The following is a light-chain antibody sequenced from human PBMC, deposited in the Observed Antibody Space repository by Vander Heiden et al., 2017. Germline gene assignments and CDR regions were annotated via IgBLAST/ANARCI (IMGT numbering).Light chain of an antibody. CDR3: QQYKNWPPWT. V-gene: IGKV3-15*01. Sequence: EVVMTQSPATLSVSPGERPTVSCRASQSVSSSLARCQQKPGQAPRLHSYATSTRTTGIPASFSRSGSGTELTPTISTLQSEDFAIYYCQQYKNWPPWTFGQGTKVEIK. J-gene: IGKJ1*01. CDR2: ATS. CDR1: QSVSSS.